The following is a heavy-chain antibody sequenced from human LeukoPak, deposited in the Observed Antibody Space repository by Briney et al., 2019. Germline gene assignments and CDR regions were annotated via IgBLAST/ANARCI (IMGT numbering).Heavy chain of an antibody. CDR1: GYTFTSYG. CDR2: ISAYNGKT. Sequence: GASVKVSCKASGYTFTSYGISWVRQAPGQGLEWMGWISAYNGKTNYAQKLQGRVTMTTDTSTSTAYMELRSLRSDDTAMYYCAREDGGSYQGNWFDPWGQGTLVTVSS. CDR3: AREDGGSYQGNWFDP. D-gene: IGHD1-26*01. J-gene: IGHJ5*02. V-gene: IGHV1-18*01.